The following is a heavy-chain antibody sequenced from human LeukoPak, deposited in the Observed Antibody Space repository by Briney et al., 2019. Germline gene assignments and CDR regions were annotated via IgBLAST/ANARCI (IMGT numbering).Heavy chain of an antibody. CDR2: ISYDGSNK. D-gene: IGHD2-2*01. Sequence: GRSLRLSCAASGFTFSSYGIHWVRQAPGKGLEWVAVISYDGSNKYYADSVKGRFTISRDNSKNTLYLQMNSLRAEDTAVYYCAKDPLPGYCSSTSCYPLLGMDVWGQGTTVTVSS. J-gene: IGHJ6*02. CDR1: GFTFSSYG. CDR3: AKDPLPGYCSSTSCYPLLGMDV. V-gene: IGHV3-30*18.